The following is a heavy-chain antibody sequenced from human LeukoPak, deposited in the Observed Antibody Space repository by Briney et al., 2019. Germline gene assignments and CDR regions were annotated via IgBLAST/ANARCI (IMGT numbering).Heavy chain of an antibody. D-gene: IGHD3-22*01. CDR3: AREELGSSGYSSLDC. CDR2: ITGSSSTI. CDR1: GFTFSSYE. Sequence: PGGSLGLSCVASGFTFSSYEMNWVRQAPGKGPEWVSYITGSSSTIYYADSVKGRFTISRDNAKNSLYLQMNSLRAEDTAVYYCAREELGSSGYSSLDCWGQGTLVTVSS. J-gene: IGHJ4*02. V-gene: IGHV3-48*03.